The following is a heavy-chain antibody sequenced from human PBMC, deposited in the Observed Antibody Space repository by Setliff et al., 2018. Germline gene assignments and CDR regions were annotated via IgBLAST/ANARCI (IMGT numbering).Heavy chain of an antibody. J-gene: IGHJ4*02. Sequence: GASVKVSCKVSGYTLTELSMHWVRQAPGEGLEWMGGFDPEDGETIYSQKFQGRVTMTEETSTDTAYMELSSLRSEDTAVYYCATGGYSGYDYVYWGQGTRETVS. D-gene: IGHD5-12*01. CDR1: GYTLTELS. CDR3: ATGGYSGYDYVY. V-gene: IGHV1-24*01. CDR2: FDPEDGET.